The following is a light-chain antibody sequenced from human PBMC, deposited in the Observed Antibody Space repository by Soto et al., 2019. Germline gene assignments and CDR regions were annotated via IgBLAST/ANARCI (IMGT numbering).Light chain of an antibody. Sequence: EIVLTQSPGTLSLSPGERATLSCRASQSVSNNYLAWYQQKPGQAPRLLIYGASSRATGIPDRFSGSGSGTDFTLTISRLEPEDFAMYYCQQYSSIPSFTFGPGTKVDIK. CDR2: GAS. V-gene: IGKV3-20*01. J-gene: IGKJ3*01. CDR3: QQYSSIPSFT. CDR1: QSVSNNY.